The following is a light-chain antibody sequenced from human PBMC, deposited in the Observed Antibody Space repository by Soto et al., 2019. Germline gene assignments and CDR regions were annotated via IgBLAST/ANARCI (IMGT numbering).Light chain of an antibody. CDR1: QSVSSNF. CDR3: QQYGSSSPWT. V-gene: IGKV3-20*01. Sequence: EIELTQSPGTLSLSPGERATLSCRASQSVSSNFLAWYQQKPGQAPRLLIYGASSMATGIPDRCSGSGSGSAFSITISRLEPEDCAVYYCQQYGSSSPWTFGQGTKVEIK. J-gene: IGKJ1*01. CDR2: GAS.